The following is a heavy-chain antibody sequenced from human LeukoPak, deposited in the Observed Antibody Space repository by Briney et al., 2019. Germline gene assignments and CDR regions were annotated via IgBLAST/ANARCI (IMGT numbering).Heavy chain of an antibody. V-gene: IGHV3-21*01. D-gene: IGHD2-21*02. J-gene: IGHJ4*02. CDR3: ARSDYCGGDCYSSLSNY. CDR1: GFGFNDAA. CDR2: ISSSGANT. Sequence: GGSLRLSCAASGFGFNDAAMTWVRQAPGKGLEWVSLISSSGANTYYADSVKGRFTISRDNAKNSLYLQMNSLRAEDTAVYFCARSDYCGGDCYSSLSNYWGQGTLVTVSS.